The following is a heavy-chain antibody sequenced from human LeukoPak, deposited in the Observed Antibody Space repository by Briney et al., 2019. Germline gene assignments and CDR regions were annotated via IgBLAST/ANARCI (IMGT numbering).Heavy chain of an antibody. D-gene: IGHD3-22*01. CDR3: AKDPDSSGYWSYFDY. CDR2: ISGSGGST. CDR1: GFTFSSYA. V-gene: IGHV3-23*01. J-gene: IGHJ4*02. Sequence: GGSPRLSCAASGFTFSSYAMSWVRQAPGKGLEWVSAISGSGGSTYYADSVKGRFTISRDNSKNTLYLQMNSLRAEDTAVYYCAKDPDSSGYWSYFDYWGQGTLVTVSS.